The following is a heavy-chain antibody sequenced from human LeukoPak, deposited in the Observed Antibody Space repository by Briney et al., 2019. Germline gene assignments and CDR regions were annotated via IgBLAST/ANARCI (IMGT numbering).Heavy chain of an antibody. D-gene: IGHD1-14*01. Sequence: GGSLRLSCAVSGFIFSSYAMHWVRQAPGKGLGWVAVISYDGSNKYYADSVKGRFTISRDNSKNTLYLQMNSLRAEDTAVYYCARDYRRYIDYWGQGTLVTVSS. CDR2: ISYDGSNK. CDR3: ARDYRRYIDY. V-gene: IGHV3-30-3*01. CDR1: GFIFSSYA. J-gene: IGHJ4*02.